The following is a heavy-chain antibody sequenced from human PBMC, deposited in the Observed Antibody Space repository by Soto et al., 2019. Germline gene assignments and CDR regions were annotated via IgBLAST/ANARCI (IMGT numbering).Heavy chain of an antibody. Sequence: GGSLRLSCAASGFTFSSSWMTWVRQAPGKGLEWVANIKQDGSEKYYVDSVKGRFTISRDNAKNSLYLQMNNLRAEDTAVYYCARWRPYYYYMDVWGKGTTVTVSS. CDR1: GFTFSSSW. CDR2: IKQDGSEK. D-gene: IGHD5-12*01. J-gene: IGHJ6*03. CDR3: ARWRPYYYYMDV. V-gene: IGHV3-7*01.